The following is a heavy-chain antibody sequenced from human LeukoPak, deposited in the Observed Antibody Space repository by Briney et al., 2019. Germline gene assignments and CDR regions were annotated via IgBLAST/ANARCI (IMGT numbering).Heavy chain of an antibody. Sequence: GRSLRLSCAASGFTFDDYAMHWVRQAPGKGLEWVAGISWNSGYIGYADSVKGRFTISRDNSKNTLYLQMNSLRAEDTAVYYCAKVSTSSVYYYYYYMDVWGKGTTVTVSS. CDR1: GFTFDDYA. CDR3: AKVSTSSVYYYYYYMDV. V-gene: IGHV3-9*01. D-gene: IGHD2-2*01. J-gene: IGHJ6*03. CDR2: ISWNSGYI.